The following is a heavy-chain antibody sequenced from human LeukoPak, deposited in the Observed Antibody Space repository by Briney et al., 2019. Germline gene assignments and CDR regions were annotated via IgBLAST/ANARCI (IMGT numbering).Heavy chain of an antibody. V-gene: IGHV3-7*01. Sequence: GGSLRLSCAASGFTFSSYAMHWVRQAPGKGLEWVANINQDGSEKYYVDSVKGRFTISRDNAKNALYLQMSSMRAEDTAVYFCATGYDFWSGFDYWGQGTLVTVSS. D-gene: IGHD3-3*01. CDR2: INQDGSEK. CDR1: GFTFSSYA. CDR3: ATGYDFWSGFDY. J-gene: IGHJ4*02.